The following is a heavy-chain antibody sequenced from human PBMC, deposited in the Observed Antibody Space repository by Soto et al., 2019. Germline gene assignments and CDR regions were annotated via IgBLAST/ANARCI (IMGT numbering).Heavy chain of an antibody. Sequence: QVQLVESGGGVVQPGRSLRLSCAASGFTFSNYAMHWVRQAPGKGLEWVSVISYDGSSKTYGDSVKGRFTISRDNSKSTLYLQMNSLRPEDTAVYYCARRQQSSLCDFVGDWFDPWGQGTLVTVSS. CDR3: ARRQQSSLCDFVGDWFDP. CDR2: ISYDGSSK. V-gene: IGHV3-30-3*01. CDR1: GFTFSNYA. J-gene: IGHJ5*02. D-gene: IGHD2-21*02.